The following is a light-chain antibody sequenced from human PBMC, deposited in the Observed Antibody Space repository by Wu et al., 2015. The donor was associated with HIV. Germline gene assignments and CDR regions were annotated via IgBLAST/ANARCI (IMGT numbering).Light chain of an antibody. CDR2: GAS. CDR3: QQYGSSPLT. J-gene: IGKJ4*01. CDR1: QSVSSNY. V-gene: IGKV3-20*01. Sequence: ETVMTQSPATLSVSPGERATLSCRASQSVSSNYLAWYQQKPGQPPRLLIFGASGRATGLPDRFSGSGSGTDFTLTISRLEPEDFAVYYCQQYGSSPLTFGGGTTVEIK.